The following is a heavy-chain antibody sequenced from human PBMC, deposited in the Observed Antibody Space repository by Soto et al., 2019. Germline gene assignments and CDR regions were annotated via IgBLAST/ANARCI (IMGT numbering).Heavy chain of an antibody. D-gene: IGHD3-3*01. J-gene: IGHJ6*02. CDR1: GGTFSSYA. CDR2: IIPIFGTA. Sequence: RASVKVSCKASGGTFSSYAISWVRQAPGQGLEWMGGIIPIFGTANYAQKFQGRVTITADKSTSTAYMELSSLRSEDTAVYYCARGDGTYYDFWSGYHQVDYYGMDVWGQGTTVTVSS. CDR3: ARGDGTYYDFWSGYHQVDYYGMDV. V-gene: IGHV1-69*06.